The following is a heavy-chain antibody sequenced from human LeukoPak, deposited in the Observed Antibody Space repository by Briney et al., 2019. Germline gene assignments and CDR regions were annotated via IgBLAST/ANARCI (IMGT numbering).Heavy chain of an antibody. J-gene: IGHJ4*02. D-gene: IGHD3-10*01. CDR3: AKVMTRTMVRGVPPSDY. V-gene: IGHV3-23*01. Sequence: PGGSLRLSCAASGFTFSSYAMIWVRQAPGKGLVWVSAISGSGGSTYYADSVKGRFTISRDNSKNTLYLQMNSLRAEDTAVYYCAKVMTRTMVRGVPPSDYWGQGTLVTVSS. CDR2: ISGSGGST. CDR1: GFTFSSYA.